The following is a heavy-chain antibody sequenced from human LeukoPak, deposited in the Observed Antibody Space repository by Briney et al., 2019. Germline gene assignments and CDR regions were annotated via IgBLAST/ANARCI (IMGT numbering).Heavy chain of an antibody. Sequence: SETLSLTCAVSGGSISSSNWWSWVRQPPGKGLEWIGEIYHSGSTNYNPSLKSRVTISEDTSKNQFSLKLSSVTAADTAVYYCASRDGWSGSYHGFDPWGQGTLVTVSS. V-gene: IGHV4-4*02. J-gene: IGHJ5*02. CDR2: IYHSGST. CDR3: ASRDGWSGSYHGFDP. CDR1: GGSISSSNW. D-gene: IGHD1-26*01.